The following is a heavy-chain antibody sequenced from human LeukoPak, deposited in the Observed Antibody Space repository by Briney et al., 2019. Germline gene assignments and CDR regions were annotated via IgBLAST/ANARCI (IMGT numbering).Heavy chain of an antibody. CDR1: GFTFSSYG. V-gene: IGHV3-30*18. Sequence: GRSLRLSCAASGFTFSSYGMHWVRQAPGKGLEWVALMSYDGSNKYYADSVKGRFTISRDNSKNTLYLQMNSLRAEDTAVYYCAKGGDFWSGYSTYYFDYWGQGTLVTVSS. D-gene: IGHD3-3*01. CDR2: MSYDGSNK. J-gene: IGHJ4*02. CDR3: AKGGDFWSGYSTYYFDY.